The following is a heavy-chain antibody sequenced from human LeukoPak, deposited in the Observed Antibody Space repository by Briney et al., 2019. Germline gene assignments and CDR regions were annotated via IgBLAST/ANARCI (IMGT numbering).Heavy chain of an antibody. CDR3: AKVVVPAAMKAYFDY. Sequence: PGGSLRLSCAASGFTFSRYAMSWVRQAPGKGLEWVAFIRYDGSNKYYADSVKGRFTISRDNSKNTLYLQMNSLRAEDTAVYYCAKVVVPAAMKAYFDYWGQGTLVTVSS. J-gene: IGHJ4*02. CDR1: GFTFSRYA. CDR2: IRYDGSNK. V-gene: IGHV3-30*02. D-gene: IGHD2-2*01.